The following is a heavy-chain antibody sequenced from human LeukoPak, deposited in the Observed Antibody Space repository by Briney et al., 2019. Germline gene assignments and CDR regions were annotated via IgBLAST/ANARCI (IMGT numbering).Heavy chain of an antibody. CDR3: AGTIYYYYGMDV. J-gene: IGHJ6*02. CDR2: IYYSGST. Sequence: SETLSLTCTVSGGFLSSYYWSWIRQPPGKGLEWIGYIYYSGSTNYNPSLKSRVTISVDTSKNQFSLKLSSVTAADTDVYYCAGTIYYYYGMDVWGQGATVTVSS. V-gene: IGHV4-59*01. D-gene: IGHD2-2*01. CDR1: GGFLSSYY.